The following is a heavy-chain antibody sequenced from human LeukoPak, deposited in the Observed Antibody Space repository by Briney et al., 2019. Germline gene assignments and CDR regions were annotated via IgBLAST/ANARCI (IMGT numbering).Heavy chain of an antibody. V-gene: IGHV4-34*01. CDR1: GGSFSGYY. CDR3: ARGRRREWLRFGTPIGGYGMDV. Sequence: SETLSLTCAVYGGSFSGYYWSWIRQPPGKGLEWIGEINHSGSTNYNPSLKSRVTISVDTSKNQYSLKLSSVTAADTAVYYCARGRRREWLRFGTPIGGYGMDVWGQGTTVTVSS. J-gene: IGHJ6*02. D-gene: IGHD5-12*01. CDR2: INHSGST.